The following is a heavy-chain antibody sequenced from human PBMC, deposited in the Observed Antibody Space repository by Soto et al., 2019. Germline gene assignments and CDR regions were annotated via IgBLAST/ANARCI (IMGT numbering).Heavy chain of an antibody. CDR2: ISAYNGNT. D-gene: IGHD5-18*01. Sequence: ASVKVSCKASGYTFTSYGISWVRQAPGQGLEWMGWISAYNGNTNYAQKLQGRVTMTTDTSTSTAYMELRSLRSDDTAVYYCARDLGYSYGVESDVGVSDYWGQGTLVTVSS. V-gene: IGHV1-18*01. J-gene: IGHJ4*02. CDR1: GYTFTSYG. CDR3: ARDLGYSYGVESDVGVSDY.